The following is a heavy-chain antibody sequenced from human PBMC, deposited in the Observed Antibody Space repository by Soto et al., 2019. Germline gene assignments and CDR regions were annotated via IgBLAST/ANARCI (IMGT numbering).Heavy chain of an antibody. V-gene: IGHV3-23*01. Sequence: SLRLSCAASGFPFSNYAMSWVRQAPGKGLEWVSAVSANGGGTYYTDSVKGRFTISKDNPKSTLYLQVNSLSAEDTAVYYCAKGGPTNRLGYFDSWGQGTLVTVSS. CDR1: GFPFSNYA. J-gene: IGHJ4*01. CDR2: VSANGGGT. CDR3: AKGGPTNRLGYFDS. D-gene: IGHD4-17*01.